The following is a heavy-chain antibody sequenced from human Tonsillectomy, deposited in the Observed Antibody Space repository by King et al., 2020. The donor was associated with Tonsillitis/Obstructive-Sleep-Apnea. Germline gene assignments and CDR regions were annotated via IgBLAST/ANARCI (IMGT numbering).Heavy chain of an antibody. V-gene: IGHV3-64D*06. D-gene: IGHD5-18*01. CDR3: VKSGFRMVTLFDY. CDR1: GFTFNSYA. Sequence: VQLVESGGGLAQPGGSLRLSCSASGFTFNSYAMHWVRQAPGKGLQYVSGISSNGGSTYYADSVKGRFTISRDNSKNTLYLQMSSLRDEDTAVFYCVKSGFRMVTLFDYWGQGTLVTVSS. CDR2: ISSNGGST. J-gene: IGHJ4*02.